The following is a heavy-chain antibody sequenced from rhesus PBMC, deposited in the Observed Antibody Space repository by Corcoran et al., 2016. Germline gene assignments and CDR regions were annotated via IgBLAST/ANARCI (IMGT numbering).Heavy chain of an antibody. Sequence: QVQLQESGPGLVKPSETLSLTCAVSGGPISSNYCRWLRPPPGTGLEGIGRISGSGGSTDYNPSLKSRVTISTDTSKNQFSLKLSSVTAADTAVYYCARSGTHYEDDYWLLLHRTDYWGQGVLVTVSS. CDR3: ARSGTHYEDDYWLLLHRTDY. CDR1: GGPISSNY. CDR2: ISGSGGST. J-gene: IGHJ4*01. D-gene: IGHD3-9*01. V-gene: IGHV4-173*01.